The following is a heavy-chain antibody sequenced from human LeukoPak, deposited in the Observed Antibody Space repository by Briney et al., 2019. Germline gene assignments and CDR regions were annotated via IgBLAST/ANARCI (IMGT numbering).Heavy chain of an antibody. D-gene: IGHD3-10*01. V-gene: IGHV3-23*01. CDR2: ISGSSGST. J-gene: IGHJ4*02. Sequence: GGSLRLSCAASGFTFSKYAMSWVRQAPGKGLEWVSTISGSSGSTYYADSVKGRFTISRDISKNTLFLQMNSLRAEDTAVYYCAKFVSGDYFDYWGQGILVTVSS. CDR3: AKFVSGDYFDY. CDR1: GFTFSKYA.